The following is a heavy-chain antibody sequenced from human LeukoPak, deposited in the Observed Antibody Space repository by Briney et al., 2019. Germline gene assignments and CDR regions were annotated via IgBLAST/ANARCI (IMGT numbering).Heavy chain of an antibody. CDR1: GFSISSYT. Sequence: GRSLRLSCAVSGFSISSYTMHWVRQAPGKGLEWVAAFSYDGSKKDYADSVKGRFTISRDSSKNTLYLQMNSLRAEDTAVYYCAKPLLSYGYYFDYWGQGTLVTVSS. D-gene: IGHD5-18*01. CDR3: AKPLLSYGYYFDY. CDR2: FSYDGSKK. V-gene: IGHV3-30*04. J-gene: IGHJ4*02.